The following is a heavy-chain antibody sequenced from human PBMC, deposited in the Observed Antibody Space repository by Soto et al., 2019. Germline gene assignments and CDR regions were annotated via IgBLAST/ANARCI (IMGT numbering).Heavy chain of an antibody. D-gene: IGHD2-21*01. CDR1: GFTFSSYA. V-gene: IGHV3-23*01. CDR2: ISGSGGST. J-gene: IGHJ4*02. Sequence: PGRSLRLSCAASGFTFSSYAMSWVRQAPGKGLEWVSAISGSGGSTYYADSVKGRFTISRDNSKNTLYLQMNSLRAEDTAVYYCAKETEYYGLVINFDYWGQGTLVTVSS. CDR3: AKETEYYGLVINFDY.